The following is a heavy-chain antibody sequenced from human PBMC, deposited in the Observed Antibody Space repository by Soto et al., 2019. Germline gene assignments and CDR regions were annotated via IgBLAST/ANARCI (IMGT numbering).Heavy chain of an antibody. J-gene: IGHJ1*01. Sequence: QVQLVQSGAEVKKPGASVKVSCKASGYTFTSYGISWVRQAPGQGLEWMGWISAYNGNINYAQKLQGRVTMTTDTSTSTAYMELRSLRSDDTAVYYCARDALPPWELLPEYFQHWGQGTLVTVSS. D-gene: IGHD1-26*01. CDR2: ISAYNGNI. CDR3: ARDALPPWELLPEYFQH. CDR1: GYTFTSYG. V-gene: IGHV1-18*01.